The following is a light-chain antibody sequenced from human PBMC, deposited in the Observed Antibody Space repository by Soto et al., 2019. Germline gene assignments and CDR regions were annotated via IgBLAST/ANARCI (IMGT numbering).Light chain of an antibody. CDR2: DAS. CDR1: QSVSRN. J-gene: IGKJ1*01. V-gene: IGKV3-15*01. CDR3: QQYKSWPT. Sequence: EKVMTQSPATLSVSPGERATLSCRASQSVSRNVAWYQQKPGQAPRLLIYDASTRATGIPARFSGSGSGADFTLTITSLQSEDFAVYYCQQYKSWPTFGQGTKVEIK.